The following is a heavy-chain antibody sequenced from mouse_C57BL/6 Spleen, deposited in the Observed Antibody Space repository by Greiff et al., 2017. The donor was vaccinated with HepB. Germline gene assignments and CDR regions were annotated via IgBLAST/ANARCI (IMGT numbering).Heavy chain of an antibody. V-gene: IGHV1-82*01. Sequence: LQESGPELVKPGASVKISCKASGYAFSSSWMNWVKQRPGKGLEWIGRIYPGDGDTNYNGKFKGKATLTADKSSSTAYMQLSSLTSEDSAVYFCARDGYYNYAMDYWGQGTSVTVSS. CDR2: IYPGDGDT. D-gene: IGHD2-3*01. CDR3: ARDGYYNYAMDY. J-gene: IGHJ4*01. CDR1: GYAFSSSW.